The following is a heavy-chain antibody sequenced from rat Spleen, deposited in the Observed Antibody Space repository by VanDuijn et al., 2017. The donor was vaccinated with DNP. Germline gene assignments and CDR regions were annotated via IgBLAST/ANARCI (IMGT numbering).Heavy chain of an antibody. CDR3: ATENYSGLDY. Sequence: EVQLAESGGGLVQPGRSMKLSCAALGFTFSNYYMAWVRQAPTKGLEWVASISTGGGNTNCRDSMKGRFTISRDNAQSTLYLQMDSLRSEETATYYCATENYSGLDYWGQGVMVTVSS. CDR2: ISTGGGNT. J-gene: IGHJ2*01. V-gene: IGHV5-25*01. D-gene: IGHD1-1*01. CDR1: GFTFSNYY.